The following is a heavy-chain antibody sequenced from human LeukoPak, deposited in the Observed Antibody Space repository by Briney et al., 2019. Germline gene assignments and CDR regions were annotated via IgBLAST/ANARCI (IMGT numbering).Heavy chain of an antibody. CDR2: IIPILGIA. J-gene: IGHJ6*02. D-gene: IGHD3-3*02. CDR1: GGTFSSYA. V-gene: IGHV1-69*04. Sequence: ASVKVSCKASGGTFSSYAISWVRQAPGQGIEWMGRIIPILGIANYAQKFQGRVTITADKSTSTAYMELSSLRSEDTAVYYCARESSMLYYYYGMDVWGQGTTVTVSS. CDR3: ARESSMLYYYYGMDV.